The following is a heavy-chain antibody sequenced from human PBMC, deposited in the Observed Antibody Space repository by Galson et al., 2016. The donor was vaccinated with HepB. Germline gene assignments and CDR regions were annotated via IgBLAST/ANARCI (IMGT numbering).Heavy chain of an antibody. CDR3: VKDSAHCSGDCYLMTDAFDV. CDR2: VSNNGGYT. J-gene: IGHJ3*01. D-gene: IGHD2-21*02. V-gene: IGHV3-64D*06. Sequence: SLRLSCAASGFTFSSYAIHWVRRAPGKGLEHVSAVSNNGGYTYYADSVKGRFSISRDNSKNTLYLQMNSLRAEDTAMYYCVKDSAHCSGDCYLMTDAFDVWGQGTVVTVSS. CDR1: GFTFSSYA.